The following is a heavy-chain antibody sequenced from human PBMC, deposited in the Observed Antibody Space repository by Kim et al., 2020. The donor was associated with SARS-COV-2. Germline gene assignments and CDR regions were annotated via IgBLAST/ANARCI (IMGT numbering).Heavy chain of an antibody. V-gene: IGHV3-30*03. D-gene: IGHD1-26*01. Sequence: GGSLRLSCAASGFTFSSYGMHWVRQAPGKGLEWVAVISYDGSNKYYADSVKGRFTISRDNSKNTLYLQMNSLRAEDTAVYYCAIGGVGASYYYYGMDVWGQGTTVTVSS. CDR2: ISYDGSNK. J-gene: IGHJ6*02. CDR3: AIGGVGASYYYYGMDV. CDR1: GFTFSSYG.